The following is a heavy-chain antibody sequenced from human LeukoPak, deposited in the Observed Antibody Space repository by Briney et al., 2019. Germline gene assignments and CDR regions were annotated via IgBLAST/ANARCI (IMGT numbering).Heavy chain of an antibody. CDR2: INHSGST. D-gene: IGHD4-17*01. CDR3: ARGGLRRPNDY. Sequence: SETLSLTCTISGGSISDYYWSWIRQPPGKGLEWMGEINHSGSTNYNPSLKSRVTISVDTSKNQFSLKLSSVTAADTAVYYCARGGLRRPNDYWGQGTLVTVSS. CDR1: GGSISDYY. J-gene: IGHJ4*02. V-gene: IGHV4-34*01.